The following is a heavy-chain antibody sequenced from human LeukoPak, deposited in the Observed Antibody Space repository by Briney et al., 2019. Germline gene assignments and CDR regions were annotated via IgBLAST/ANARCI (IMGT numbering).Heavy chain of an antibody. Sequence: GGSLRLSCAASGFTFSSYGMHWVRQAPGKGLEWVAFIRYDGSNKYYADSVKGRFTISRDNSKNTLYLQMNSLRAEDTAVYYCAKDLLWAAGTIVVVPAAKYYFDYWGQGTLVTVSS. CDR3: AKDLLWAAGTIVVVPAAKYYFDY. D-gene: IGHD2-2*01. J-gene: IGHJ4*02. CDR1: GFTFSSYG. CDR2: IRYDGSNK. V-gene: IGHV3-30*02.